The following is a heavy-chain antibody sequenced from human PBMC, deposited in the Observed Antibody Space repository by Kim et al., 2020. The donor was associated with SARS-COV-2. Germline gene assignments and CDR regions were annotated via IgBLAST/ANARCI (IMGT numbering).Heavy chain of an antibody. CDR2: IYYSGST. CDR1: GGSMSNYY. CDR3: ARGLASAGICRWFGS. V-gene: IGHV4-59*08. Sequence: SETLSLTCTVSGGSMSNYYWSWFRQPPGKGLEWIGYIYYSGSTKYNTSLKSRLKISVDSSKNQFYLKLSSVTATDTAVYFCARGLASAGICRWFGSWGQG. J-gene: IGHJ5*02. D-gene: IGHD6-13*01.